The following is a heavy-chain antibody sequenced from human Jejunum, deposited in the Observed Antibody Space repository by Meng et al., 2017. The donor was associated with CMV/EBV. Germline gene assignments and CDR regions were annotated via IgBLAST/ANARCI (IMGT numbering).Heavy chain of an antibody. CDR2: SSTSNGNT. CDR1: GYTFTTYG. CDR3: VRDFWSDFYAY. Sequence: QVQLVKSGSELKKPGASVKVSCKTSGYTFTTYGISWVRQAPGQGLEWVGWSSTSNGNTHYAQKVQDRVTMTTDTSTSTAYMELRSLTSDDTAVYYCVRDFWSDFYAYWGQGTLVTVSS. D-gene: IGHD3-3*01. J-gene: IGHJ4*02. V-gene: IGHV1-18*01.